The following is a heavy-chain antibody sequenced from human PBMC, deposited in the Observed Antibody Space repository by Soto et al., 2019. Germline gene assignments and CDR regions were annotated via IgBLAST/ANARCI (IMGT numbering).Heavy chain of an antibody. D-gene: IGHD2-15*01. V-gene: IGHV1-69*01. J-gene: IGHJ5*02. CDR3: ARSYCSGGTCFHDWFDP. CDR1: GGTFSSYT. CDR2: INPILGSA. Sequence: QVQLVQSGAEVKKPGSSVKVSCKASGGTFSSYTFNWVRQAPGQGLEWMGRINPILGSANNVQKFQGRVTLTADESTSTAYMELRSLRSDDTAVYYCARSYCSGGTCFHDWFDPWGQGTLVTVSS.